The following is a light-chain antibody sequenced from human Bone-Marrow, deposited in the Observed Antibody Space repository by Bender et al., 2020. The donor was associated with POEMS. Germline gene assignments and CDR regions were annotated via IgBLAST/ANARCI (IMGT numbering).Light chain of an antibody. CDR2: SNY. CDR1: DSNFGGNN. CDR3: GAWDPSLNTWV. J-gene: IGLJ3*02. Sequence: QSVLTQPPSASGTPGQSVIISCSGTDSNFGGNNVNWYQHLPGTAPRLVVYSNYQRPSGIPDRFSASKSATSATLGITGLQTGDEADYYCGAWDPSLNTWVFGGGTKLTVL. V-gene: IGLV1-44*01.